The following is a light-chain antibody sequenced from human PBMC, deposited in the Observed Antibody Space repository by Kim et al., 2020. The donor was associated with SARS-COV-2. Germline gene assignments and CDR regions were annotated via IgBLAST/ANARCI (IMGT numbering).Light chain of an antibody. CDR1: SSDVGSYNL. CDR3: CSYAGSTTFWV. V-gene: IGLV2-23*02. Sequence: QSFTISCTGTSSDVGSYNLVSWYQQHPGKAPKLMIYEVSKRPSGVSNRFSGSKSGNTASLTISGLQAEDEADYYCCSYAGSTTFWVFGGGTKLTVL. CDR2: EVS. J-gene: IGLJ3*02.